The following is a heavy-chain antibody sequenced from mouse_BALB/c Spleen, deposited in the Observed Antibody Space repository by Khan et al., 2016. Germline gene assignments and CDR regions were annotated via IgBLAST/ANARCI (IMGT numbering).Heavy chain of an antibody. J-gene: IGHJ2*01. Sequence: EVKLEESGPGLVKPSQSLSLTCTVTGYSITSDYAWNWIRQFPGNKLEWMGYISYSGSTSYNPSLKSRISITRATSKNQFFLQLNSVTTEDTATYYCARHDYFDYWGQGTTLTVSS. CDR2: ISYSGST. V-gene: IGHV3-2*02. CDR1: GYSITSDYA. CDR3: ARHDYFDY.